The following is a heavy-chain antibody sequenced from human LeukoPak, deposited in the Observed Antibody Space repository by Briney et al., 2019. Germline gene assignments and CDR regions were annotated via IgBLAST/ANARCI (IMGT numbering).Heavy chain of an antibody. Sequence: TGGSLRLSCAASGFDFRQYDMSWVRQAPGKGPEWVSSIGTDDTKFYGDSVQGRFTISRDNSKNMVYLQMNSLRAEDTAVYHCANAGPPPYPIGWCSPVVYYFDDWGQGTLVTVSS. CDR1: GFDFRQYD. V-gene: IGHV3-23*01. CDR2: IGTDDTK. J-gene: IGHJ4*02. D-gene: IGHD6-19*01. CDR3: ANAGPPPYPIGWCSPVVYYFDD.